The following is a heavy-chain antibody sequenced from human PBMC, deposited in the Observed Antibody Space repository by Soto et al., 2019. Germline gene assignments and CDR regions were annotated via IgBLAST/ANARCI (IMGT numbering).Heavy chain of an antibody. V-gene: IGHV1-69*12. Sequence: QVQLVQSGAEVKKPGSSVKVSCKASGGTVSSYAISWVRQAPGQGLEWMGGIIPIFGTADYAQKFQGRVTITADESTSTAYMELSSLRSEYTAVYYCARSGARPGDYYSGMDVWGQGTTVTVSS. CDR2: IIPIFGTA. CDR3: ARSGARPGDYYSGMDV. D-gene: IGHD3-10*01. J-gene: IGHJ6*02. CDR1: GGTVSSYA.